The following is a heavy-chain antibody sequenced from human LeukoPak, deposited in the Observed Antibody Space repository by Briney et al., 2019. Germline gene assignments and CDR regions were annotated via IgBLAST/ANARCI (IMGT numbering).Heavy chain of an antibody. CDR1: GFTFSSYA. CDR3: ARDPSYSSGWYSVIGKNWFDP. D-gene: IGHD6-19*01. J-gene: IGHJ5*02. V-gene: IGHV3-30*04. CDR2: ISYDGSNK. Sequence: GRSLRLSCAASGFTFSSYAMHRVRQAPGKGLEWVAVISYDGSNKYYADSVKGRFTISRDNSKNTLYLQMNSLRAEDTAVYYCARDPSYSSGWYSVIGKNWFDPWGQGTLVTVSS.